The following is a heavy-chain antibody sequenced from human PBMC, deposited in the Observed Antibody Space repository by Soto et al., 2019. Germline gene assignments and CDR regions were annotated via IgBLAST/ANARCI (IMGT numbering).Heavy chain of an antibody. V-gene: IGHV4-31*03. J-gene: IGHJ4*02. CDR1: GNSISTGAYY. Sequence: PSETLSLTCTVSGNSISTGAYYWSWLCQHPVKGLEWIGHIFYSGNTHYSPSLESRVTISVDTSKNQFSIKLTSVTVAETAVYYCAREGRSAAPQAGFDLWGQGTLVTVSS. D-gene: IGHD3-10*01. CDR3: AREGRSAAPQAGFDL. CDR2: IFYSGNT.